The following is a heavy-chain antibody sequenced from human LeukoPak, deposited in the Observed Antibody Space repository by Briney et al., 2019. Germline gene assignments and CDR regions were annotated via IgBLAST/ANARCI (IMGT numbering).Heavy chain of an antibody. V-gene: IGHV3-74*01. CDR3: AREAVVAATPYDY. CDR1: GNYW. D-gene: IGHD2-15*01. CDR2: INSDGSWT. J-gene: IGHJ4*02. Sequence: PGGSLRLSCAASGNYWMHWVRQAPGKGLVWVSHINSDGSWTSYADSVKGRFTIYRDNAKNTLYLQMNSLRADDTAVYYCAREAVVAATPYDYWGQGNLVTVSS.